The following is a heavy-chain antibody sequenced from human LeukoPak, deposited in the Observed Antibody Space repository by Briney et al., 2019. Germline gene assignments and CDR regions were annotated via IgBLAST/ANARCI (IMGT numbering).Heavy chain of an antibody. V-gene: IGHV3-23*01. CDR3: AKFGVGGDTYYYYGMDV. D-gene: IGHD3-3*01. J-gene: IGHJ6*02. CDR1: GFTFSDYY. Sequence: SGGSLRLSCAASGFTFSDYYMSWVRQAPGKGLEWVSAISGSGGSTYYADSVKGRFTISRDNSKNTLYLQMNSLRAEDTAVYYCAKFGVGGDTYYYYGMDVWGQGTTVTVSS. CDR2: ISGSGGST.